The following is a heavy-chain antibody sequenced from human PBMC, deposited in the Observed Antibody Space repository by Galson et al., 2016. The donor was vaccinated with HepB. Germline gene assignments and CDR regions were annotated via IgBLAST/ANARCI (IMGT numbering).Heavy chain of an antibody. CDR3: KSSNTLNPST. V-gene: IGHV1-69*06. D-gene: IGHD3-3*02. J-gene: IGHJ4*02. CDR2: ITPPFDTP. CDR1: GGSFSSFT. Sequence: SVKVSCKASGGSFSSFTFSWVRQAPGQGLEWMGGITPPFDTPKYAQKFQGRLTITADKSTRTAYMELSSLRSEDTAVDYCKSSNTLNPSTWGQGTLVTVSS.